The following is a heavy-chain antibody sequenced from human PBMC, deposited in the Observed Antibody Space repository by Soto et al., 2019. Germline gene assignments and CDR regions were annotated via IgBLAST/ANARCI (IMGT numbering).Heavy chain of an antibody. Sequence: SETLSLTCTVSGGSISSCGYYWSWIRQHPVKGLEWIGYIYYSGSTYYNPSLKSRVTISVDTSKNQFSLKLSSVTAADTAVYYCATGIAARYGYAFDIWGQGTMVTVSS. CDR2: IYYSGST. J-gene: IGHJ3*02. V-gene: IGHV4-31*03. D-gene: IGHD6-6*01. CDR3: ATGIAARYGYAFDI. CDR1: GGSISSCGYY.